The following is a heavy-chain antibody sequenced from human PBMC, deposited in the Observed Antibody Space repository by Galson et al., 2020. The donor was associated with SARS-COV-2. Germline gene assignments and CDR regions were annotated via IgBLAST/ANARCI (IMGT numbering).Heavy chain of an antibody. Sequence: SETLSLTCTVSGGSISSGGYYWSWIRQHPGKGLEWIGYIYYSGTTYYNPSLKSRVTISVDTSKNQFSLKLSSVTAADTAVYYCARDTGLAAAGTSAFDIWGQGTMVTVSS. CDR2: IYYSGTT. D-gene: IGHD6-13*01. CDR3: ARDTGLAAAGTSAFDI. CDR1: GGSISSGGYY. V-gene: IGHV4-31*03. J-gene: IGHJ3*02.